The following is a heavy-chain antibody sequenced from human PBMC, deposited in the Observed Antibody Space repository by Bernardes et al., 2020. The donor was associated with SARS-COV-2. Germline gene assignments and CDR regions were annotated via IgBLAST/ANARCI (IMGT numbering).Heavy chain of an antibody. V-gene: IGHV3-30*18. CDR3: AKDGARITMINGAFDI. Sequence: GGSLSLSCAASGFTFSSYGMHWVRQAPGKGLEWVAVISYDGSNKYYADSVKGRFTISRDNSKNTLYLQMNSLRAEDTAVYYCAKDGARITMINGAFDIWGQGTMVTVSS. D-gene: IGHD3-22*01. J-gene: IGHJ3*02. CDR1: GFTFSSYG. CDR2: ISYDGSNK.